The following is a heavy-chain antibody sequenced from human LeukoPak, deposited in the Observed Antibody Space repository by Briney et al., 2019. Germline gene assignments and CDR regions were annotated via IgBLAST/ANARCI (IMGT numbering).Heavy chain of an antibody. V-gene: IGHV1-18*01. CDR2: ISAYNGNT. Sequence: GASVKVSCKASGYTFTSYGISWVRQAPGQGLEWMGWISAYNGNTNYAQKLQGRVTMTTDTSTSTAYMELRSLRSDDTAVYYCARLPSYYYGSGSYSPMGYWGQGTLVTISS. J-gene: IGHJ4*02. D-gene: IGHD3-10*01. CDR1: GYTFTSYG. CDR3: ARLPSYYYGSGSYSPMGY.